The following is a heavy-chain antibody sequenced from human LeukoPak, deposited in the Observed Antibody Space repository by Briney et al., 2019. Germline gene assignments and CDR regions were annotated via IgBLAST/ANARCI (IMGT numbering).Heavy chain of an antibody. D-gene: IGHD2-15*01. V-gene: IGHV1-2*02. CDR1: GYTFTGYY. J-gene: IGHJ5*02. Sequence: ASVKVSCKASGYTFTGYYMHWVRQAPGQGLEWMGWINPNSGGTNYAQKFQGRVTMTRDTSISTAYMELSRLRSDDTAVYYCARVVCSGGSCYRWFDPWGQGTLVTVSS. CDR3: ARVVCSGGSCYRWFDP. CDR2: INPNSGGT.